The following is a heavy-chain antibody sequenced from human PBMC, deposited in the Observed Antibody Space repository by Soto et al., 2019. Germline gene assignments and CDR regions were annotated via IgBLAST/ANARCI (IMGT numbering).Heavy chain of an antibody. CDR3: ASVTYSYDGTGGYFFHF. V-gene: IGHV1-69*01. CDR1: GGASLIYG. J-gene: IGHJ4*02. D-gene: IGHD2-8*02. CDR2: IIPGLGTP. Sequence: QVQLVQSGAEVKKPGSSVKVSCEASGGASLIYGVSWVRQAPGQGLEWMGGIIPGLGTPKSSPPFRGRTTISADDSTNTAFMELASLTSGDTAIYYCASVTYSYDGTGGYFFHFWGQGTLVTVSS.